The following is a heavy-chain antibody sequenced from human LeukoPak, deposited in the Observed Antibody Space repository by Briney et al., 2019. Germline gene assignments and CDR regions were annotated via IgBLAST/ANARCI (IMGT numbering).Heavy chain of an antibody. CDR3: ARAHDYGDYFDY. CDR1: GYTFTGYY. Sequence: ASVKVSCKASGYTFTGYYMHWVRQAPGQGLEWMGWINPNSGGTNYEQKFQGRVTMTRDTSISTAYMELSRLRSDGTAVYYCARAHDYGDYFDYWGQGTLVTVSS. J-gene: IGHJ4*02. D-gene: IGHD4-17*01. CDR2: INPNSGGT. V-gene: IGHV1-2*02.